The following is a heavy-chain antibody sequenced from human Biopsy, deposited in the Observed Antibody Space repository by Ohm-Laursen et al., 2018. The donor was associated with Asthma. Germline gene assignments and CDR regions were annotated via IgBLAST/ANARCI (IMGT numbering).Heavy chain of an antibody. CDR2: IAYDGRDK. CDR1: GFTFSNYA. D-gene: IGHD3-22*01. Sequence: SLRLSCTASGFTFSNYAMHWVRQAPGKGMEWVGVIAYDGRDKYYAASVKGRFTISRDNSKNTLFLQMHSLRDEDTAVYFCARDFYDSSGYLHFDYWGQGTLVTVSS. V-gene: IGHV3-30*03. J-gene: IGHJ4*02. CDR3: ARDFYDSSGYLHFDY.